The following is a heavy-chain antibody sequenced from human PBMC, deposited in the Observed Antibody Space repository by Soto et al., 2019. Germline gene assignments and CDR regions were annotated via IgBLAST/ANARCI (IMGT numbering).Heavy chain of an antibody. V-gene: IGHV4-39*01. CDR1: CGSLNNGPFF. CDR2: FHYNENT. Sequence: PSETPSPPRPVSCGSLNNGPFFLGWVRPPPGEGVGGIGTFHYNENTYYNPSLGSRVTISVDTSKNQFSLRVTSVTVADTAVYYCARLGGYCSCTSTSCYGFYGMDVWGQGTTVTVSS. D-gene: IGHD2-2*01. J-gene: IGHJ6*02. CDR3: ARLGGYCSCTSTSCYGFYGMDV.